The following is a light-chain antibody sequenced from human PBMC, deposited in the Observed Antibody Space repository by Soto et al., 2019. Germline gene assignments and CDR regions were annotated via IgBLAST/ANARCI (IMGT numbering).Light chain of an antibody. CDR1: QSVNSD. V-gene: IGKV3-15*01. CDR2: GAS. CDR3: QQFNNWPLT. Sequence: EIVMTQSPATLSVSPGERATLSCRARQSVNSDLAWYQQKPGQPVRLLIYGASTRATGIPARFSGSGSGTEFTLTISSLQSEDFAVYYCQQFNNWPLTFGGGIKVEIK. J-gene: IGKJ4*01.